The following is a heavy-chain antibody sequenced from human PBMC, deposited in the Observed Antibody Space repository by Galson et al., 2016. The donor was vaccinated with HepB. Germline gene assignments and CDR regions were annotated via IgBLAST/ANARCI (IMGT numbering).Heavy chain of an antibody. CDR3: AKENLCDTEGDCYSVYFQH. CDR2: IWYDGSNK. CDR1: GFTFSHYG. J-gene: IGHJ1*01. V-gene: IGHV3-33*06. D-gene: IGHD2-21*02. Sequence: SLRLSCATSGFTFSHYGIHWVRQAPGKGLEWVAVIWYDGSNKYYADSVKGRFTISRDNSKNTVYLQMDTLRAEDTAVYYCAKENLCDTEGDCYSVYFQHWGQGTLVTVSS.